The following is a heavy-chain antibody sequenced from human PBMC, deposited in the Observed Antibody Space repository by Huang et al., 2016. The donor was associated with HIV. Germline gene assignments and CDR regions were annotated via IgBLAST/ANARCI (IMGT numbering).Heavy chain of an antibody. CDR1: GCSFNSLA. CDR3: AREGQTWYGKPIAAFEI. D-gene: IGHD6-13*01. Sequence: VQLVQSGAEVKRPGTSVKISCKDSGCSFNSLAFTWVRQAPGQGLQYMVRIVPLFSVTNYAEKCRGRLTMSADKSTSTVFMELRGLTSEDTAVFFCAREGQTWYGKPIAAFEIWGQGTTVIVSP. CDR2: IVPLFSVT. J-gene: IGHJ3*02. V-gene: IGHV1-69*04.